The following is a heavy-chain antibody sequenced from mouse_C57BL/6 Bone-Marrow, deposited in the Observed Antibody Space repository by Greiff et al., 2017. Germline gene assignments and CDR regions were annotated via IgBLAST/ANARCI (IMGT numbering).Heavy chain of an antibody. V-gene: IGHV1-81*01. CDR1: GYTFTSSG. J-gene: IGHJ3*01. Sequence: QVQLQQSGAELARPGASVKLSCKASGYTFTSSGISWVKQRTGQGLEWIGEIFPRSGNTYYNEKFKGKATLTADKSSSTAYMELRSLTSEDSAVYFCARKGREFAYWGQGTLVTVSA. CDR3: ARKGREFAY. CDR2: IFPRSGNT.